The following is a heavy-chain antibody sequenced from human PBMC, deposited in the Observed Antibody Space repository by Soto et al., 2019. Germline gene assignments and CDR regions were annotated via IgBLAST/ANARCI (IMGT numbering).Heavy chain of an antibody. CDR2: ISYDGSNK. Sequence: QVQLVESGGGVVQPGRSLRLSCAASGFPFTTYGMHWVREGPGKVLERVAVISYDGSNKYYADSLKGRFTISRDNSKNTLYLQMNSLRPEDTALYYCVGGQYFFDYRGQGTLVTVSS. CDR3: VGGQYFFDY. J-gene: IGHJ4*02. D-gene: IGHD3-10*01. CDR1: GFPFTTYG. V-gene: IGHV3-30*03.